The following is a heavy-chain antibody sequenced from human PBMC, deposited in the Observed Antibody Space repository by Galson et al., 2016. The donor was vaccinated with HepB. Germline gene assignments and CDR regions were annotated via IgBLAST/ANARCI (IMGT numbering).Heavy chain of an antibody. J-gene: IGHJ4*02. CDR3: AKAGYCSYNSCPLEY. CDR2: ISGSGDNT. V-gene: IGHV3-23*01. CDR1: GLTFSGFA. D-gene: IGHD2-15*01. Sequence: SLRLSCAASGLTFSGFAMSWVRQAPGKGLERVSVISGSGDNTNYADSVKGRFTISRDNSRKTLYLQMDSLRAEDTAVYLCAKAGYCSYNSCPLEYWGQGTLVTVSS.